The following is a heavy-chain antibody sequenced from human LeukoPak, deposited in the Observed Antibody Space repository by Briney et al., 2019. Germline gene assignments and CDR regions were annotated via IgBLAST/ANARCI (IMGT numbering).Heavy chain of an antibody. D-gene: IGHD4-23*01. CDR1: GGSISSGSYY. CDR3: ARLSPYPYGGNSIFDY. V-gene: IGHV4-61*02. CDR2: IYTSGST. Sequence: SETLSLTCTVSGGSISSGSYYWSWIRQPAGKGLEWIGRIYTSGSTNYNPSPKSRVTISVDTSKNQFSLKLSSVTAADTAVYYCARLSPYPYGGNSIFDYWGQGTLVTVSS. J-gene: IGHJ4*02.